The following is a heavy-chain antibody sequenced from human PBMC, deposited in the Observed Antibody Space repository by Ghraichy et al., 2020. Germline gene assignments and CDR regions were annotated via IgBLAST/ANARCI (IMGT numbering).Heavy chain of an antibody. CDR3: ARFGYYGSGPRGY. Sequence: GGSLRLSCAASGFTFNTYWMHWVRQAPGKGLEWVANIKQDESEKYYVDSVKGRFTVSRDNAKNLLYLQMNSLRAEDTAVYYCARFGYYGSGPRGYWGQRTLVTVSS. J-gene: IGHJ4*02. V-gene: IGHV3-7*01. D-gene: IGHD3-10*01. CDR1: GFTFNTYW. CDR2: IKQDESEK.